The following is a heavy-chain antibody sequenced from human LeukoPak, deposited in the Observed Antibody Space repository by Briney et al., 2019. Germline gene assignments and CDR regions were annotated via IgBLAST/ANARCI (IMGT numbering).Heavy chain of an antibody. Sequence: GESLKISCKGSGYSFTSYWIGWVRQMPGKGLEWMGIIYPGDSDTRYSPSFQGQVTVSADKSINTAYLQWSSPKASDTAMYYCARHPAGVVDYFDYWGQGTLVTVSS. CDR1: GYSFTSYW. V-gene: IGHV5-51*01. J-gene: IGHJ4*02. CDR3: ARHPAGVVDYFDY. D-gene: IGHD2-15*01. CDR2: IYPGDSDT.